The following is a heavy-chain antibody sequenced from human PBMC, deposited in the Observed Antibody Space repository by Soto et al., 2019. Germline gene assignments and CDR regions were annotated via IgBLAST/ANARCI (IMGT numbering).Heavy chain of an antibody. D-gene: IGHD1-1*01. CDR1: GGTFSSYA. CDR2: IIPIFGTA. Sequence: SVKVSCKASGGTFSSYAISWVRQAPGQGLEWMGGIIPIFGTANYAQKFQGRVTITADESTSTAYMELSSLRSEDTAVYYCASDLGTGPGAEYFQHWGQGTQVTVSS. J-gene: IGHJ1*01. CDR3: ASDLGTGPGAEYFQH. V-gene: IGHV1-69*13.